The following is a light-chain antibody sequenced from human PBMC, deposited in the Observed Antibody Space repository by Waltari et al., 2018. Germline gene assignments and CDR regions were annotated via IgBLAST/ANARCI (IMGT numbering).Light chain of an antibody. CDR2: AAS. J-gene: IGKJ4*01. CDR3: QQSYSTPLT. V-gene: IGKV1-39*01. CDR1: QSISSY. Sequence: DIQMTQSPSSLSASVGDRVTIPCRASQSISSYLNWYHQKPGKAPTHLIYAASSLQSEVPSRFSGSGSGTDFTLTISSLQPEDFATYYCQQSYSTPLTFGGGTKVEIK.